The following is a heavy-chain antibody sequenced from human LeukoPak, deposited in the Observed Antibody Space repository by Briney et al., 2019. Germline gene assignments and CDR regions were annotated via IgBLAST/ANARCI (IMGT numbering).Heavy chain of an antibody. V-gene: IGHV1-18*01. Sequence: ASVKVSCKASGYTFTSYGFSWVRQAPGQGLEWMGWINAYNGNTNYAQKLQGRVTMTTDTSTSTAYMELRSLRFDDTAVYYCARRQGTTLSFDYWGQGTLVTLSS. CDR1: GYTFTSYG. J-gene: IGHJ4*02. CDR3: ARRQGTTLSFDY. CDR2: INAYNGNT. D-gene: IGHD1-1*01.